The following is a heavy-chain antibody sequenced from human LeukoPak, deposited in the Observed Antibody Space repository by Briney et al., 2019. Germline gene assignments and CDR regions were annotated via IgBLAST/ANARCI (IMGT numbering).Heavy chain of an antibody. J-gene: IGHJ4*02. V-gene: IGHV3-11*04. Sequence: GGSLRLSCAASGFTFSDYYMSWIRQAPGKGLEWVSYISSSGSTIYYADSVKGRFTISRDNAKNSLYLQMNSLRAEDTAVYYCARQASRYSSSPHFDYWGQGTLVTVSS. D-gene: IGHD6-6*01. CDR1: GFTFSDYY. CDR3: ARQASRYSSSPHFDY. CDR2: ISSSGSTI.